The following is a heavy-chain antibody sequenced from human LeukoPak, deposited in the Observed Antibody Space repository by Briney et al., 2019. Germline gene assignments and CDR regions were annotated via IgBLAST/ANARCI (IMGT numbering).Heavy chain of an antibody. V-gene: IGHV1-2*02. CDR2: INPNSGGT. D-gene: IGHD3-10*01. CDR3: ARDLVVGWFGELQY. J-gene: IGHJ4*02. Sequence: ASVKVSCKASGYTFTGYYIHWVRQAPGQGLEWMGWINPNSGGTNYAQKFQGRVTMTRDTSISTAYMELSRPRSDDTAVYYCARDLVVGWFGELQYWGQGTLVTVSS. CDR1: GYTFTGYY.